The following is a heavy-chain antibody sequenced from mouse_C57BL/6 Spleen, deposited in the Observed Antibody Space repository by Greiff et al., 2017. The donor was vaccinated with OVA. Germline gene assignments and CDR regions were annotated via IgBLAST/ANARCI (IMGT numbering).Heavy chain of an antibody. J-gene: IGHJ2*01. CDR1: GFTFSSYA. V-gene: IGHV5-9-1*02. CDR3: TRVLTGDFDY. D-gene: IGHD4-1*01. CDR2: ISSGGDYI. Sequence: EVKLMESGEGLVKPGGSLKLSCAASGFTFSSYAMSWVRQTPEKRLEWVAYISSGGDYIYYADTVKGRFTISRDNARNTLYLQMSSLKSEDTAMYYCTRVLTGDFDYWGQGTTLTVSS.